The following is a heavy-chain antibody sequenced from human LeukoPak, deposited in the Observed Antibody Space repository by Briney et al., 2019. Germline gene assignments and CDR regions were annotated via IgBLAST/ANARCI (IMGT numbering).Heavy chain of an antibody. D-gene: IGHD3-22*01. CDR1: GFTFDDYA. CDR3: AKVKGDYYDSSDALGFDI. J-gene: IGHJ3*02. V-gene: IGHV3-9*01. Sequence: GGSLRLSCAASGFTFDDYAMHWVRQAPGKGLEWVSGISWNSGSIGYADSVKGRFTISRDNAKNSLYLQMNSLRAEDTALYYCAKVKGDYYDSSDALGFDIWGQGTMVTVSS. CDR2: ISWNSGSI.